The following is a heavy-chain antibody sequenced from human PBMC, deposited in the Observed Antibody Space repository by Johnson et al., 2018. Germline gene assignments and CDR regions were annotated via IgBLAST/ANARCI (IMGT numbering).Heavy chain of an antibody. Sequence: QVQLVQSGGGLVKXGGSXRLXCAASGFTFSDYYMSWIRQAPGKGLEWVSYISSSGSTIYYADSLKGRFTISRDNAKNSLYLQMNSLRAEDTAVYYCARDERRWNYPYFQHWGQGTLVTVSS. CDR1: GFTFSDYY. D-gene: IGHD1-7*01. CDR3: ARDERRWNYPYFQH. V-gene: IGHV3-11*04. CDR2: ISSSGSTI. J-gene: IGHJ1*01.